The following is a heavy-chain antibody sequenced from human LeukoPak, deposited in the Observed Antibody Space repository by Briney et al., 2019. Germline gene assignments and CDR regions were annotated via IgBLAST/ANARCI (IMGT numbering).Heavy chain of an antibody. CDR3: AKDMSSSWFGFDYGMDV. CDR2: ISWDGGST. Sequence: GGSLRLSCAASGFTFDDYAMHWVRQAPGKGLEWVSLISWDGGSTYYADSVKGRFTISRDNSKNSLYLQMNSLRTEDTALYYCAKDMSSSWFGFDYGMDVWGQGTTVTVSS. CDR1: GFTFDDYA. V-gene: IGHV3-43*02. D-gene: IGHD6-13*01. J-gene: IGHJ6*02.